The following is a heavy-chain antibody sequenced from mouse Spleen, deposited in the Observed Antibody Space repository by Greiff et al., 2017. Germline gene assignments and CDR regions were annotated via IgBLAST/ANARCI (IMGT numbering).Heavy chain of an antibody. CDR3: ARGDGNYLFAY. J-gene: IGHJ3*01. V-gene: IGHV1-50*01. Sequence: QVQLQQPGAELVKPGASVKLSCKASGYTFTSYWMQWVKQRPGQGLEWIGEIDPSDSYTNYNQKFKGKATLTVDTSSSTAYMQLSSLTSEDSAVYYCARGDGNYLFAYWGQGTLVTVSA. CDR1: GYTFTSYW. D-gene: IGHD2-1*01. CDR2: IDPSDSYT.